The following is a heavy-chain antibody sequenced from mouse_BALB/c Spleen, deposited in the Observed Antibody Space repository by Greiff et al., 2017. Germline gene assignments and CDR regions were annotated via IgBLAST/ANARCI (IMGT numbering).Heavy chain of an antibody. Sequence: VQLQQSGPGLVAPSQSLSITCTVSGFSLTSYDISWIRQPPGKGLEWLGVIWTGGGTNYNSAFMSRLSISKDNSKSQVFLKMNSLQTDDTAIYYCVRDEGGAWFAYWGQGTLVTVSA. CDR2: IWTGGGT. V-gene: IGHV2-9-2*01. J-gene: IGHJ3*01. CDR3: VRDEGGAWFAY. CDR1: GFSLTSYD.